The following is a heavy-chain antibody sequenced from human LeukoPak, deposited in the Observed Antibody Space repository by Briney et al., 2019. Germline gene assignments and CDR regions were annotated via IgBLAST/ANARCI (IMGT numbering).Heavy chain of an antibody. D-gene: IGHD3-10*01. V-gene: IGHV3-7*01. CDR1: GITFSRYW. J-gene: IGHJ4*02. CDR3: VRGNYNDWGFFDY. CDR2: IRQDGNEK. Sequence: PGGSLRLSCAASGITFSRYWMNWVRQAPGKGLEWVASIRQDGNEKFYVDSVKGRFTISRDNAKYSLYLQMNSLRAEDTAVYYCVRGNYNDWGFFDYWGQGTLVTVSS.